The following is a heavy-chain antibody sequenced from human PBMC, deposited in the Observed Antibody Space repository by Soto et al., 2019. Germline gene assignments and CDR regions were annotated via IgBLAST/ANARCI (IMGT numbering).Heavy chain of an antibody. CDR2: ISGSGGRS. Sequence: EVQLLDSGGGLVQPGGSLRLSCAASGFTFSNYAMTWVRQGPGKGLEWVSGISGSGGRSYYADSVKGRFTISRDNSKSTLYLQMXXLRAEDTAVYYCAKXXXXXXSEQPYYFDYWGQGTLVTVSS. CDR3: AKXXXXXXSEQPYYFDY. V-gene: IGHV3-23*01. CDR1: GFTFSNYA. J-gene: IGHJ4*02. D-gene: IGHD6-13*01.